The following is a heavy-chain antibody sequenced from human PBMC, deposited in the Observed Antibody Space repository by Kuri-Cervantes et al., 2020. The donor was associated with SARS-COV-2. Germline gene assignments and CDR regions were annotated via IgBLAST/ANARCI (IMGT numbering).Heavy chain of an antibody. CDR2: ISYDGSNK. V-gene: IGHV3-30-3*01. Sequence: GGSLRLSCAASGFTFSSYAMHWVRQAPGKGLEWVAVISYDGSNKYYADSVKGRFTISRDNSKNTLYLQMNSPRAEDTAVYYCAREGVVAASPDAFDIWGQGTMVTVSS. CDR3: AREGVVAASPDAFDI. D-gene: IGHD2-15*01. CDR1: GFTFSSYA. J-gene: IGHJ3*02.